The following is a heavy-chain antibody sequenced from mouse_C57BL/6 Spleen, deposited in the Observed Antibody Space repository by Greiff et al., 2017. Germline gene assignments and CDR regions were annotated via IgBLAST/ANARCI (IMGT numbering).Heavy chain of an antibody. Sequence: VQLQQSGPELVKPGASVKISCKASGYAFSSSWMNWVKQRPGKGLEWIGRIYPGDGDTNYNGKFKGKATLTADKSSSTAYMQLSSLTSEDSAVYCCARGAGGFDYWGQGTTLTVSS. J-gene: IGHJ2*01. CDR3: ARGAGGFDY. CDR1: GYAFSSSW. V-gene: IGHV1-82*01. CDR2: IYPGDGDT.